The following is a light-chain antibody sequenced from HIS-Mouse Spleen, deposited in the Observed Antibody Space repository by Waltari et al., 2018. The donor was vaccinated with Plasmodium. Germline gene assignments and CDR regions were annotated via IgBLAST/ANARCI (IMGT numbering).Light chain of an antibody. CDR3: QHYYSYPLT. CDR2: AAS. CDR1: QGISSY. Sequence: AIRMTQSPSSCASDTGDRVTITCRASQGISSYLAWYQLKQGKAPKILIYAASTLQSGVPSRFSGSGSGTDFTLTISCLQSEDFATYYCQHYYSYPLTFGGGTKVEIK. V-gene: IGKV1-8*01. J-gene: IGKJ4*01.